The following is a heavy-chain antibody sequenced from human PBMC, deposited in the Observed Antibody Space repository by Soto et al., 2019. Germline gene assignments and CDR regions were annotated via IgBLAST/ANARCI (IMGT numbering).Heavy chain of an antibody. J-gene: IGHJ4*02. D-gene: IGHD6-19*01. CDR2: IYTDGST. CDR1: GFTVSSNY. V-gene: IGHV3-66*02. CDR3: ARDPGSGWPPFDY. Sequence: PGGSLRLSCAASGFTVSSNYMSWVRQAPGKGLEWVSVIYTDGSTYYIDSVKGRFTIFRDNSKKTLYLQMNNLRPEDSAVYYCARDPGSGWPPFDYWGQGTLVTVSS.